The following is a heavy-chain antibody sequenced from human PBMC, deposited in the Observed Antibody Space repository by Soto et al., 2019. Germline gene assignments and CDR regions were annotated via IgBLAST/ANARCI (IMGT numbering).Heavy chain of an antibody. D-gene: IGHD2-2*01. V-gene: IGHV4-39*01. CDR3: ASGPGVVVRRLFDY. Sequence: PSETLALTCTFSGGSISSSGYYGGWIRQPPGKGLEWIGSIYYSGSTYYNPSLKSRVTISVDTSKNQFSLKLSSVTAADTAVYYSASGPGVVVRRLFDYWGQGTLVTVSS. J-gene: IGHJ4*02. CDR2: IYYSGST. CDR1: GGSISSSGYY.